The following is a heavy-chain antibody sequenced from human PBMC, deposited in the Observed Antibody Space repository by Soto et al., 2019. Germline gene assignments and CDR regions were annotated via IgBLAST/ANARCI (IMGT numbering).Heavy chain of an antibody. D-gene: IGHD3-22*01. CDR1: GGSISSGGYY. CDR3: AREKPPYYYDSSGYSNWFDP. J-gene: IGHJ5*02. CDR2: IYYSGST. Sequence: SETLSLTCTVSGGSISSGGYYWSWIRQHPGKGLEWIGYIYYSGSTYYNPSLKSRVTISVDTSKNQFSLKLSSVTAADTAVYYCAREKPPYYYDSSGYSNWFDPWGQGTLVTVSS. V-gene: IGHV4-31*03.